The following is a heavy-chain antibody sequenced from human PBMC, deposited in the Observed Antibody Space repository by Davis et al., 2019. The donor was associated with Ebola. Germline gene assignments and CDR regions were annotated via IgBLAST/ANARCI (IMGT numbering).Heavy chain of an antibody. J-gene: IGHJ6*02. Sequence: GVLKISCAPSGFTVRSHYMSWVRQAPGKGLEWVSVIYSGGSTYYADSVKGRFTISRDNSKNTLYLQMNRLRAEDTAVYYCARDKRSSWYGGMDVWGQGTTVTVSS. V-gene: IGHV3-53*05. CDR1: GFTVRSHY. D-gene: IGHD6-19*01. CDR2: IYSGGST. CDR3: ARDKRSSWYGGMDV.